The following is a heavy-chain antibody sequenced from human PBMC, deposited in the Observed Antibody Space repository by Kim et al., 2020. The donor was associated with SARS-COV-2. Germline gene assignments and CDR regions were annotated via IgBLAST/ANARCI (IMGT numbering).Heavy chain of an antibody. J-gene: IGHJ3*02. CDR1: GGSITDGANY. CDR3: ARDWASGNPTYDAFDI. CDR2: IFHTGSA. Sequence: SETLSLTCTVSGGSITDGANYWSWIRQHPGKGLEWIGSIFHTGSAHYNPSLRSRLTISVDTSKNQFSLKVFSVTAADPAVYYCARDWASGNPTYDAFDI. D-gene: IGHD3-10*01. V-gene: IGHV4-31*03.